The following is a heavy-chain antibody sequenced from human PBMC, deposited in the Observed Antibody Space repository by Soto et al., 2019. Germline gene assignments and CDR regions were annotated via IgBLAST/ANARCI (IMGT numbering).Heavy chain of an antibody. V-gene: IGHV3-49*03. J-gene: IGHJ5*02. D-gene: IGHD4-17*01. CDR2: IRSKAYGGTT. CDR3: TRGPYGGNNWFDP. CDR1: GFTFGDYA. Sequence: GESLKISCTASGFTFGDYAMSWFRQAPGKGPEWVGFIRSKAYGGTTEYAASVKGRFTISRDDSKSIAYLQMNSLKTEDTAVYYCTRGPYGGNNWFDPWGQGTLVTVSS.